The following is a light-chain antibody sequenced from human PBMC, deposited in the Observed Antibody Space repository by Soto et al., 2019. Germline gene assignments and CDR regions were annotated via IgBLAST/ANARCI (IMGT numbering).Light chain of an antibody. CDR3: QQYGNSPT. V-gene: IGKV3-20*01. CDR1: QSVTGSY. Sequence: EIVLTQSPGTLSLSPGERATLSCRATQSVTGSYLAWYQHKPGQAPRLLIYAASSRATGIPDRFSGSGSGTDFTLTISRLEPEDFAVYYCQQYGNSPTFGQGTKVEI. J-gene: IGKJ1*01. CDR2: AAS.